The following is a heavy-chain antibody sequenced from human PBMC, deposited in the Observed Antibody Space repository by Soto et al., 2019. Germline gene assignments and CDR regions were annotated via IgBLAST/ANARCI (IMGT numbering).Heavy chain of an antibody. Sequence: QVQLQESGPGLVKPSETLSLTCTVSGGSISSYYWSWLRQPPGKGLEWLGYIYYSGSTNYNPSLKSRVTISVDTSTNQFSLKLSSVTAADTAVYYCARGIEGYSSSWYPFDYWGQGTLVTVSS. CDR1: GGSISSYY. V-gene: IGHV4-59*01. CDR3: ARGIEGYSSSWYPFDY. J-gene: IGHJ4*02. CDR2: IYYSGST. D-gene: IGHD6-13*01.